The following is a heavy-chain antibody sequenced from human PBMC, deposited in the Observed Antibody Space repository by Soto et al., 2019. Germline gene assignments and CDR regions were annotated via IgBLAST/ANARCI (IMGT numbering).Heavy chain of an antibody. Sequence: SETLSLTCTVSGSAINDHYWSYIRQPPGKGLEWIGYIYYNGNTNYNPSLESRVTISVDRSKNQFSLRLTSLTAADTAVYYCARVRTGYFDYWGRGALVTVSS. CDR3: ARVRTGYFDY. CDR1: GSAINDHY. J-gene: IGHJ4*02. D-gene: IGHD3-9*01. CDR2: IYYNGNT. V-gene: IGHV4-59*11.